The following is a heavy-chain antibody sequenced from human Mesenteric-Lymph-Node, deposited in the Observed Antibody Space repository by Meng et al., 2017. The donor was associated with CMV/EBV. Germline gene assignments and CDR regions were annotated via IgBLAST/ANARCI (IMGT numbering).Heavy chain of an antibody. D-gene: IGHD3-3*01. CDR1: GGSFSGYY. J-gene: IGHJ6*02. CDR3: ARGQSGVVFMSYYHGMDV. CDR2: MNQSGRT. V-gene: IGHV4-34*01. Sequence: SETLSLTCAVYGGSFSGYYWTWIRQAPGKGLEWIGEMNQSGRTNYTPSLKSRVSISLDTSKNQFSLKLRSVTAADTAVYYCARGQSGVVFMSYYHGMDVWGQGTTVTVSS.